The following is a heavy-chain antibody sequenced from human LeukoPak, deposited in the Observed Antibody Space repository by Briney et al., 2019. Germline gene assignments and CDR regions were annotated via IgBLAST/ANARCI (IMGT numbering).Heavy chain of an antibody. V-gene: IGHV4-34*01. CDR1: GGSFSGYY. Sequence: SETLSLTCAVYGGSFSGYYWSWIRQPPGKGLEWIGEINHSGSTDYNPSLKSRVTISVDTSKNQCSLKLSSVTAADTAVYYCARGPYGNYLYWGQGTLVTVSS. CDR3: ARGPYGNYLY. J-gene: IGHJ4*02. D-gene: IGHD4-11*01. CDR2: INHSGST.